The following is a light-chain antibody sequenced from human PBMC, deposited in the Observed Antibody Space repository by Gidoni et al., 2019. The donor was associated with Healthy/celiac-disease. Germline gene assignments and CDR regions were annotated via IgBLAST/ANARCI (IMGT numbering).Light chain of an antibody. CDR1: QSVSSY. Sequence: EIVLTQSPATLSLSPGERATLSCRASQSVSSYLAWYQQKPGQAPRLLIYDASNRATGIPARFSGSGSGTDFTRTISSLEPEEFAVYYCQQRRKWPRRLTFGGGTKVEIK. J-gene: IGKJ4*01. CDR2: DAS. CDR3: QQRRKWPRRLT. V-gene: IGKV3-11*01.